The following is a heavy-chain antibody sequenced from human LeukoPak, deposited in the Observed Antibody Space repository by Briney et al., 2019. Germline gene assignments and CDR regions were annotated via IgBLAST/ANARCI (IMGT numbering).Heavy chain of an antibody. CDR3: ARDREYQLPLPDFDY. CDR2: IRFDGSEQ. J-gene: IGHJ4*02. CDR1: GLVFSGYS. V-gene: IGHV3-30*02. D-gene: IGHD2-2*01. Sequence: GGSLRLSCAASGLVFSGYSMHWVRQAPGKGLEWVAFIRFDGSEQLYADSVKGRFTISRDNSKNTLYLQMNSLRAEDTAVYYCARDREYQLPLPDFDYWGQGTLVTVSS.